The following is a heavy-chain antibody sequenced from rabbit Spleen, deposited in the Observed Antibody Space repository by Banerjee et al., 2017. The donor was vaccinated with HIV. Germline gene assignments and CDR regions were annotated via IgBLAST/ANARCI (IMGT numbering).Heavy chain of an antibody. CDR1: GFSLSNNW. Sequence: QEQLEESGGGLVKPGASLTLTCKASGFSLSNNWMCWVRQAPGKGLEWIACIYAGSSTSTYYATWAKGRFTISKTSSTTVTLQMTSLTAADTATYFCARETSSGWGVVSFYFNLWGQGTLVTVS. CDR2: IYAGSSTST. D-gene: IGHD4-1*01. V-gene: IGHV1S45*01. J-gene: IGHJ4*01. CDR3: ARETSSGWGVVSFYFNL.